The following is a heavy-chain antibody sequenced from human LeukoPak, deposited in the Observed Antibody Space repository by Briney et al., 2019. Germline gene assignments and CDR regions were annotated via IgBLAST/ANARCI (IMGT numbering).Heavy chain of an antibody. Sequence: SETLSLTCTVSGGSISSSCYCWGWIRQPPGKGLEWIGSIYYSGSTYYNPSLKSRVTISVDTSKNQFSLKLSSVTAADTAVYYCARVVVVPATTNYYYYGMDVWGQGTTVTVSS. CDR2: IYYSGST. CDR1: GGSISSSCYC. D-gene: IGHD2-2*01. CDR3: ARVVVVPATTNYYYYGMDV. J-gene: IGHJ6*02. V-gene: IGHV4-39*01.